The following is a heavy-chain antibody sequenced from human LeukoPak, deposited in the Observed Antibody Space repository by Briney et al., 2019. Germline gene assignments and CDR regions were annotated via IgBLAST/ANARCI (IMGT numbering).Heavy chain of an antibody. CDR1: GYTFTSYG. D-gene: IGHD6-13*01. V-gene: IGHV1-18*01. J-gene: IGHJ6*02. Sequence: ASVKVSCKASGYTFTSYGISWVRQAPGQGLEWMGWISAYNGNTNYAQKLQGRVTMTTDTSTSTAYMELRSLRSDDTAVYYCARDQPDSSSWFPYYYYYGMDVWGQGTTVTVSS. CDR2: ISAYNGNT. CDR3: ARDQPDSSSWFPYYYYYGMDV.